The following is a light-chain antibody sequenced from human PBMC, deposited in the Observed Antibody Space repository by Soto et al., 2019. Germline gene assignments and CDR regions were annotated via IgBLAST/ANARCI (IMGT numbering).Light chain of an antibody. J-gene: IGKJ1*01. V-gene: IGKV1-5*03. CDR2: QAS. CDR1: QSIGSW. CDR3: QQFNSYPWT. Sequence: DIQMTQSPSTLSASLGDRVTITCRASQSIGSWLAWYQQKPGKAPNILIYQASSLESGVPSRYRGSGSGTEFTVTISSLQPEDFETYYCQQFNSYPWTFGQGTKVDI.